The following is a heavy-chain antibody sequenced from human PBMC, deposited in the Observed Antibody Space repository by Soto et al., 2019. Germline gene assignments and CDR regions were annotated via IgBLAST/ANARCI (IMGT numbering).Heavy chain of an antibody. CDR3: ARTSAAGKYYYGMDV. D-gene: IGHD6-13*01. Sequence: GESLKISCKGSGYSFTRYWIGWERQMPGKGLEWMGIIYPGDSDTRYSPSFQGQVTISADKSISTAYLQWSSLKASDTAMYYCARTSAAGKYYYGMDVWGQGTTVTVSS. J-gene: IGHJ6*02. CDR1: GYSFTRYW. V-gene: IGHV5-51*01. CDR2: IYPGDSDT.